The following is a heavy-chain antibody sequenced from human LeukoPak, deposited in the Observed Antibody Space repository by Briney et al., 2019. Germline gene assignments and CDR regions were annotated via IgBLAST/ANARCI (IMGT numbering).Heavy chain of an antibody. CDR2: ISSSSSYI. V-gene: IGHV3-21*04. Sequence: GGSLRLSCAASGFTFSSNSMNWVRQAPGKGLEWVSSISSSSSYIYYADSVKGRFTISRDNSKNTLYLQMNSLRDEDTAVYYCAKKYSTGLDPWGQGTLVTVSS. CDR1: GFTFSSNS. D-gene: IGHD1-26*01. CDR3: AKKYSTGLDP. J-gene: IGHJ5*02.